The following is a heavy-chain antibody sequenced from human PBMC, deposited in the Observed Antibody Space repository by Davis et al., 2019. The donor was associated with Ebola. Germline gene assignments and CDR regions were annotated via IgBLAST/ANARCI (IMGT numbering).Heavy chain of an antibody. CDR1: GGSISSYY. Sequence: MPSETLSLTCTVSGGSISSYYWSWIRQPPGKGLEWIGYIYYSGSTNYNPSLKSRVTISVDTSKNQFSLKLSSVTAGDTAVYYCARSSRSYCTNGVCYPYYFDYWGQGTLVTVSS. J-gene: IGHJ4*02. CDR2: IYYSGST. CDR3: ARSSRSYCTNGVCYPYYFDY. D-gene: IGHD2-8*01. V-gene: IGHV4-59*08.